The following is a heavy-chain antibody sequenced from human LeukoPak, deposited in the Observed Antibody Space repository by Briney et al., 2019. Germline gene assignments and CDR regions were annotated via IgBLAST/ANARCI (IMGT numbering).Heavy chain of an antibody. CDR1: GYTFTSYD. CDR3: VRTPPKGDIDY. J-gene: IGHJ4*02. CDR2: MNASGGNT. Sequence: ASVKVSCKASGYTFTSYDINWVRQATGQGLEWLGWMNASGGNTGYAQKFQGRVSMTRATSISTAYLELSSLTFEDTAVYYCVRTPPKGDIDYWGQGTLVTVSS. V-gene: IGHV1-8*01. D-gene: IGHD2-21*02.